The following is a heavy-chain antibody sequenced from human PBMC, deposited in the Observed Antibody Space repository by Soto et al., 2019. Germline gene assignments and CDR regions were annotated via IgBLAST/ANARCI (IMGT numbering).Heavy chain of an antibody. CDR1: GFSFEDYA. CDR2: IAWNSDII. CDR3: AKDHYGSAIYGMDV. Sequence: EVQLVESGGGLVQPGRSLRLSCADSGFSFEDYAMHWVRQATGKGLEWVSGIAWNSDIIWYADSVKGRFTISRDNGKNSLYLQMNSLRPEDTALYYCAKDHYGSAIYGMDVWCQGTTVTVSS. D-gene: IGHD3-10*01. J-gene: IGHJ6*02. V-gene: IGHV3-9*01.